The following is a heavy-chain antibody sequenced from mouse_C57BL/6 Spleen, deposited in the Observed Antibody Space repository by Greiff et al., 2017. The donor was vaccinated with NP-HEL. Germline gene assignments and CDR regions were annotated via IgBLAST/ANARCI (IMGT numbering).Heavy chain of an antibody. D-gene: IGHD1-1*01. Sequence: VQLQQPGAELVKPGASVKLSCKASGYTFTSYWMHWVKQRPGQGLEWIGMIHPNSGSTNYNEKFKSKATLTVDKSSSTAYMQLSSLTSEDSAVYYCARGVLRFYAMDYWGQGTSVTVSS. J-gene: IGHJ4*01. CDR1: GYTFTSYW. CDR2: IHPNSGST. CDR3: ARGVLRFYAMDY. V-gene: IGHV1-64*01.